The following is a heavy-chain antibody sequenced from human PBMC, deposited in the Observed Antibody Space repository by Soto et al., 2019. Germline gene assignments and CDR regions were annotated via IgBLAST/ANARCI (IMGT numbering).Heavy chain of an antibody. CDR2: IIPYYNTL. Sequence: QSQLVQSGAEVRKPGSSVKLSCKASEGTFNSYAIAWVRQAPGQGLEWMGGIIPYYNTLNSAQKFQDRVTSTADDSTNTVYMELRSLRSDDTAVYFCSSGSSRWYPYFFGSGAHGTLVTVSS. J-gene: IGHJ4*01. D-gene: IGHD6-13*01. V-gene: IGHV1-69*01. CDR1: EGTFNSYA. CDR3: SSGSSRWYPYFFGS.